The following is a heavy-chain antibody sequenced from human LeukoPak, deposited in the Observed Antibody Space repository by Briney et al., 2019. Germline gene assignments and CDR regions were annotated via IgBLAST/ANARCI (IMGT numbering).Heavy chain of an antibody. V-gene: IGHV4-59*01. CDR1: GGSISSYY. CDR3: ARTLFSGWTQYYFGY. CDR2: IYYSGST. D-gene: IGHD3-3*02. Sequence: SETLSLTCTVSGGSISSYYWSWIRQPPVKGLEWIGYIYYSGSTNYNPSLKSRVTISVDTSKNQFSLKLSSVTAADTAVYYCARTLFSGWTQYYFGYWGQGTLVTVSS. J-gene: IGHJ4*02.